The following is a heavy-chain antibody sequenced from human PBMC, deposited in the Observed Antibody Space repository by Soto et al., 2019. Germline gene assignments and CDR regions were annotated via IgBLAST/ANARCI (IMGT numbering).Heavy chain of an antibody. J-gene: IGHJ3*01. D-gene: IGHD2-15*01. V-gene: IGHV3-74*01. CDR1: GFTFNYYW. CDR2: IQNDGSRT. Sequence: DEHLVESGGGLVQSGGSLRLSCAASGFTFNYYWMHCVRQVPRKGLLWVSHIQNDGSRTTYADSVKGRFTISRDNAKNTLSLQMNGVRVEDTAVYFCERGQRGGFDLWGPGTMVTISS. CDR3: ERGQRGGFDL.